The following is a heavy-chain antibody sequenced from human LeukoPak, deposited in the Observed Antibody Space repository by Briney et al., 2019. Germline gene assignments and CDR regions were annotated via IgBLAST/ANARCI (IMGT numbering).Heavy chain of an antibody. D-gene: IGHD2-21*02. CDR1: GFSFEDYC. CDR2: INWRGGSK. V-gene: IGHV3-20*04. J-gene: IGHJ3*02. CDR3: ARDRESCGGDCYSSNDAFDI. Sequence: PGGPLRLSCAAYGFSFEDYCMSWLRQPPGKGLDWVSGINWRGGSKGYGDFGKGRFTISGDNAKNCLYLQMNSLRAEDTALYYCARDRESCGGDCYSSNDAFDIWGQGAKVTVSS.